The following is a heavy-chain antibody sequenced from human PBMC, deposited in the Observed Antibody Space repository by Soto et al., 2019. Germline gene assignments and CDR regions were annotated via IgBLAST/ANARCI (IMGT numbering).Heavy chain of an antibody. CDR1: GGSISSSSYY. CDR2: IYYSGST. CDR3: ARLPHDYYYYMDV. Sequence: SETLSLTCTVSGGSISSSSYYWGWIRQPPGKGLEWIGSIYYSGSTYYNPSLKSRVTISVDTSKNQFSLKLSSVTAADTAVYYCARLPHDYYYYMDVWGKGTTVTVSS. J-gene: IGHJ6*03. D-gene: IGHD3-16*01. V-gene: IGHV4-39*01.